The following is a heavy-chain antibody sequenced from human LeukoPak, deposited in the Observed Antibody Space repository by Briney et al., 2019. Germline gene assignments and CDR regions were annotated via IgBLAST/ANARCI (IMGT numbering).Heavy chain of an antibody. CDR1: GYNFTGYY. CDR2: INPNSGDT. V-gene: IGHV1-2*02. J-gene: IGHJ4*02. Sequence: ASVKVSCEATGYNFTGYYIHWVRQAPGQGLEWMGWINPNSGDTYYVQKLQGRVTMTRDTSNNTAYMELRRLRYDDTALYFCARLTDHWGQGTLVTVSS. CDR3: ARLTDH.